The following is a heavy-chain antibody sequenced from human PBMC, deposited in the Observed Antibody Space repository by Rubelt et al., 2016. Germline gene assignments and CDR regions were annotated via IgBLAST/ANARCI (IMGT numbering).Heavy chain of an antibody. Sequence: GKGLEWVAVISYDGNIENYADSVRGRFTISRDQSKNTLYLQMSSLRAEDTAVYYCAKSGPGEVLFYFDYWGQGTPVTVSS. CDR3: AKSGPGEVLFYFDY. V-gene: IGHV3-30*04. J-gene: IGHJ4*02. D-gene: IGHD2-8*02. CDR2: ISYDGNIE.